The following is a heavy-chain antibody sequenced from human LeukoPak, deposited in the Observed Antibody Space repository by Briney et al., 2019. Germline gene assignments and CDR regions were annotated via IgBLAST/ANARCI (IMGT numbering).Heavy chain of an antibody. CDR1: GYSISSGYY. J-gene: IGHJ4*02. V-gene: IGHV4-38-2*02. Sequence: SETLSLTCTVSGYSISSGYYWGWIRQPPGKGLEWIGSIYRSGSTYYNPSLKSRVTMSADTAKNQFSLKLNSVTAADTAVYYCARVAGPAPTFDYWGQGTLVTVSS. D-gene: IGHD6-19*01. CDR2: IYRSGST. CDR3: ARVAGPAPTFDY.